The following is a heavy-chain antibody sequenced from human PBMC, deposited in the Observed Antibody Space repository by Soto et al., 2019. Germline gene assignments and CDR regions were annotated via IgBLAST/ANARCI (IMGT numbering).Heavy chain of an antibody. CDR1: GSTFSSYA. J-gene: IGHJ4*02. Sequence: GGSLRLSCAASGSTFSSYAMSWVRQAPGKGLEWVSAISGSGGSTYYADSVKGRFTISRDNSKNTLYLQMNSLRAEDTAVYYCAKDVYSGYDYFDYGGQGTMVTVSS. CDR3: AKDVYSGYDYFDY. V-gene: IGHV3-23*01. CDR2: ISGSGGST. D-gene: IGHD5-12*01.